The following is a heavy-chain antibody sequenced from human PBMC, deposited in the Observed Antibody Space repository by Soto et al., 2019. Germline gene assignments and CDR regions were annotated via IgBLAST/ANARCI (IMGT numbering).Heavy chain of an antibody. CDR1: GFKFEDYA. D-gene: IGHD4-17*01. V-gene: IGHV3-9*01. Sequence: QLVESGGDFVQPGRSLRLSCAASGFKFEDYAMHWVRQAPGKGLEWVSSISWGSGSIGYADSVRGRFAISRDNAKKSLYLQMNSLRTEDTALYYCARSRATVTPLDYWGQGTLVTVSS. CDR2: ISWGSGSI. CDR3: ARSRATVTPLDY. J-gene: IGHJ4*02.